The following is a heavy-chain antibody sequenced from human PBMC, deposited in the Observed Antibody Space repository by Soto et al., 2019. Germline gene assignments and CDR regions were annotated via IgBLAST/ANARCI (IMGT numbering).Heavy chain of an antibody. D-gene: IGHD3-3*01. J-gene: IGHJ3*02. CDR3: ARRTTIFGSPHAFDI. CDR1: GGSISSYY. V-gene: IGHV4-59*01. CDR2: IYYSGST. Sequence: PSETLSLTCTVSGGSISSYYWSWIRQPPGKGLEWIGYIYYSGSTNYNPSLKSRVTISVDTSKNQFSLKLSSVTAADTAVYYCARRTTIFGSPHAFDIWGQGTMVTVSS.